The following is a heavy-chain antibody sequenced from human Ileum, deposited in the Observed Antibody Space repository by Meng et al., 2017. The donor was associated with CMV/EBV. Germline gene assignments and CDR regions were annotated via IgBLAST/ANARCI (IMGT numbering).Heavy chain of an antibody. J-gene: IGHJ5*02. D-gene: IGHD4-11*01. CDR3: ARGVTPDDYTQGANWFDP. CDR1: GFTFSTYT. V-gene: IGHV3-21*01. Sequence: GGSLRLSCAASGFTFSTYTMNWVRQAPGKGLEWVSSISSSTIFIYYADSVKGRLTISRDNAKNSLYLQMNSLRTEDTAVYFCARGVTPDDYTQGANWFDPWGQGTLVTVSS. CDR2: ISSSTIFI.